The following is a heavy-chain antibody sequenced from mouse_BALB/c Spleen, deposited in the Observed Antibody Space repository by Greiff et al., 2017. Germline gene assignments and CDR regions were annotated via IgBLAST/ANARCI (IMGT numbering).Heavy chain of an antibody. Sequence: EVKLMESGGGLVKPGGSLKLSCAASGFAFSSYDMSWVRQTPEKRLEWVAYISSGGGSTYYPDTVKGRFTISRDNAKNTLYLQMSSLKSEDTAMYYCARQANYYFDYWGQGTTLTVSS. CDR3: ARQANYYFDY. CDR1: GFAFSSYD. CDR2: ISSGGGST. J-gene: IGHJ2*01. D-gene: IGHD4-1*01. V-gene: IGHV5-12-1*01.